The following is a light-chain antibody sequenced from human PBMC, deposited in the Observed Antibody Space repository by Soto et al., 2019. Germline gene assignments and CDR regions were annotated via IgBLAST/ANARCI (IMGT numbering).Light chain of an antibody. J-gene: IGKJ4*01. CDR3: QQYASWPLT. V-gene: IGKV3-15*01. Sequence: EIVLTQCPATLSLSGGGRATLSCRASQSVNSNLAWYQQESGQPPRLLVFGASTRATGVPARFSGSGSGTEFTLTISGLQSEDFAVYFCQQYASWPLTFAGGTKVDI. CDR2: GAS. CDR1: QSVNSN.